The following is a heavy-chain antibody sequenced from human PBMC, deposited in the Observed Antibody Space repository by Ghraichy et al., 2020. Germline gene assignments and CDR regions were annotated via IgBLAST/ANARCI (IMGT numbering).Heavy chain of an antibody. Sequence: GGSLRLSCSASGFTFSRYAMHWVRQAPGKGLEYVSAISSNGGSTYYADSVKGRFTISRDNSKNTLYLQMSSLRTDDTAVYYCVKEIYGTWGYWGQGTLVTVSS. D-gene: IGHD3-16*01. CDR3: VKEIYGTWGY. J-gene: IGHJ4*02. CDR2: ISSNGGST. V-gene: IGHV3-64D*06. CDR1: GFTFSRYA.